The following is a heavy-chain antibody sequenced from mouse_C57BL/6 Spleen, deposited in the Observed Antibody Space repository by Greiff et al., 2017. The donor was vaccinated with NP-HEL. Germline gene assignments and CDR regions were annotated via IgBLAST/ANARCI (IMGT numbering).Heavy chain of an antibody. CDR1: GYTFTDYE. J-gene: IGHJ3*01. Sequence: VQLQQSGAELVRPGASVTLSCKASGYTFTDYEMHWVKQTPVHGLAWIGAIDPETGGTAYNQKFKGKAILTADKSSSTAYMELRSLTSEDSAVYYCTRWGSNYVPAWFAYWGQGTLVTVSA. D-gene: IGHD2-5*01. V-gene: IGHV1-15*01. CDR3: TRWGSNYVPAWFAY. CDR2: IDPETGGT.